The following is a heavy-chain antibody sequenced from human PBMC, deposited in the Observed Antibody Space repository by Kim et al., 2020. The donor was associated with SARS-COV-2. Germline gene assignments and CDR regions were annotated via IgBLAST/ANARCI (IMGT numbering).Heavy chain of an antibody. CDR2: IYFSGTN. D-gene: IGHD6-6*01. CDR3: AGPRGQLSAPFDYY. Sequence: SETLSLTCTVSGGSTGSSVHYWGWIRQSPGKELDWIGSIYFSGTNYYNPTLKSRVTISVDTSKNQFSLKLASVTAADTAVYFCAGPRGQLSAPFDYY. J-gene: IGHJ6*03. V-gene: IGHV4-39*01. CDR1: GGSTGSSVHY.